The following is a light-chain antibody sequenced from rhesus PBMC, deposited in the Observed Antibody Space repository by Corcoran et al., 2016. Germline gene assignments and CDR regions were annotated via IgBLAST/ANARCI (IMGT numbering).Light chain of an antibody. CDR3: YQHSSGYRT. J-gene: IGKJ1*01. CDR1: QSVSSY. CDR2: GAS. Sequence: QVILTQSPATLSLSPGERATLSCRASQSVSSYLAWYQQKPGQAPRLLIYGASSRATGIPDRFCGSGSGTDFTLTISSLEPEDVGVYHCYQHSSGYRTFGQGTKVEIK. V-gene: IGKV3-10*01.